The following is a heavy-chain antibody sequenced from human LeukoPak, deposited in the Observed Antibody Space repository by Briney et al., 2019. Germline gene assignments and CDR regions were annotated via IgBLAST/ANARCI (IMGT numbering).Heavy chain of an antibody. CDR1: GGSFSGYY. CDR2: LNHSGST. Sequence: SETLSLTCAVYGGSFSGYYWSWIRQPPGKGLEWIGELNHSGSTNYNPSLKSRVTISVDTSKNQFSLKLSSVTAADTAVYYCARGGGGYNFYYYYGMDVWGQGTTVTVSS. V-gene: IGHV4-34*01. D-gene: IGHD5-24*01. J-gene: IGHJ6*02. CDR3: ARGGGGYNFYYYYGMDV.